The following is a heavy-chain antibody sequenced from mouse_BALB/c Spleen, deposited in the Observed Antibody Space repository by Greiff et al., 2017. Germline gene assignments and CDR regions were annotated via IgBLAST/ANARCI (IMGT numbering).Heavy chain of an antibody. J-gene: IGHJ1*01. CDR2: INSNGGST. V-gene: IGHV5-6-3*01. CDR1: GFTFSSYG. D-gene: IGHD2-1*01. Sequence: DVMLVESGGGLVQPGGSLKLSCAASGFTFSSYGMSWVRQTPDKRLELVATINSNGGSTYYPDSVKGRFTISRDNAKNTLYLQMSSLKSEDTAMYYCARRDGKDWYFDVWGAGTTVTVSS. CDR3: ARRDGKDWYFDV.